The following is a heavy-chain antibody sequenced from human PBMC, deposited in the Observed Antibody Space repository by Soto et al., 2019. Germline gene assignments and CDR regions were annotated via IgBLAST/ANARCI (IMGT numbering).Heavy chain of an antibody. CDR1: GFTFSSYA. Sequence: PGGSLRLSCAASGFTFSSYAMSWVRQAPGKGLEWVSAISGSGGSTYYADSVKGRFTISRDNSKNTLYLQMNSLRAEDTAVYYCAKDGIGYCSSTSCYTDDPWGQGTLVTVSS. V-gene: IGHV3-23*01. J-gene: IGHJ5*02. D-gene: IGHD2-2*02. CDR3: AKDGIGYCSSTSCYTDDP. CDR2: ISGSGGST.